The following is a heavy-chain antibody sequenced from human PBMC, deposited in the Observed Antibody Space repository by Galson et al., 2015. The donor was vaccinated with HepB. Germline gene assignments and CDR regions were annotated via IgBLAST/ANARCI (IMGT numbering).Heavy chain of an antibody. V-gene: IGHV4-59*08. CDR2: IYYSGST. Sequence: LSLTCTVSGGSISSYYWSWIRQPPGKGLEWIGYIYYSGSTNYNPSLKSRVTISVDTSKNQFSLKLSSVTAADTAVYYCARHVGYSSGWRWFDPWGQGTLVTVSS. D-gene: IGHD6-19*01. J-gene: IGHJ5*02. CDR1: GGSISSYY. CDR3: ARHVGYSSGWRWFDP.